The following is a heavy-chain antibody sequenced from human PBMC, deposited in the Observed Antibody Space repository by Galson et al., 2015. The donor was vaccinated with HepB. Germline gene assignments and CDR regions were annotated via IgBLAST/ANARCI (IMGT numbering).Heavy chain of an antibody. D-gene: IGHD2-2*01. Sequence: SVKVSCKASGYAFTSYDINWVRQATGQGLEWMGWMNPNSGNTGYAQKFQGRVTMTRNTSISTAYMELSSLRSEDTAVYYCARGGVFEDIVVVPAATYYYYYMDVWGKGTTVTVSS. J-gene: IGHJ6*03. V-gene: IGHV1-8*01. CDR3: ARGGVFEDIVVVPAATYYYYYMDV. CDR2: MNPNSGNT. CDR1: GYAFTSYD.